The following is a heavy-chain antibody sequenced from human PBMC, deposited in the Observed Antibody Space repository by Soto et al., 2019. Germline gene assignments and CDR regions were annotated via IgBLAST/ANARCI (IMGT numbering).Heavy chain of an antibody. CDR3: AAGGRTTFNEFDY. Sequence: QAQLVQSGAEVKKPGSSVKVSCTASGGIFSRSSTCTSFAISLVRQSTVKGPEWLGGGIGSVSTTKYAQRFQGRVTITADESAKSAFMELRSLRSEDTAMYYCAAGGRTTFNEFDYWGQGTLVTVSS. CDR1: GGIFSRSSTCTSFA. D-gene: IGHD1-1*01. V-gene: IGHV1-69*01. CDR2: GIGSVSTT. J-gene: IGHJ4*02.